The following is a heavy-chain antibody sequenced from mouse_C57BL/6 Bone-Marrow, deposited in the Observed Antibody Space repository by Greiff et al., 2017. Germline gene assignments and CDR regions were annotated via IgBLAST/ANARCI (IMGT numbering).Heavy chain of an antibody. Sequence: QVQLQQPGAELVKPGASVKMSCKASGYTFTSYWITWVKQRPGQGLEWIGDIYPGSGSTKYNEKFKSKATLTVDTSSSTAYMQLSSLTSEDSAVYYCARALYYDYPWFAYWGQGTLFTVSA. V-gene: IGHV1-55*01. CDR3: ARALYYDYPWFAY. J-gene: IGHJ3*01. CDR2: IYPGSGST. CDR1: GYTFTSYW. D-gene: IGHD2-4*01.